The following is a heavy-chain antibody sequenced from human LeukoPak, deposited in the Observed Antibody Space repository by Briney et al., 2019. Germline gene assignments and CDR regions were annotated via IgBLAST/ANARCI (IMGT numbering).Heavy chain of an antibody. D-gene: IGHD2-8*01. J-gene: IGHJ4*02. CDR1: GFNFNSYT. CDR2: ILASGSPT. CDR3: AKDLRPDGVDNFDH. Sequence: GGSVRLSCAASGFNFNSYTMNWVRQAPGKGLRWVANILASGSPTYYADSVKGRFIISRENSKNTVYLQMNSLRVEDTAIYYCAKDLRPDGVDNFDHWGQGILVTVSS. V-gene: IGHV3-23*01.